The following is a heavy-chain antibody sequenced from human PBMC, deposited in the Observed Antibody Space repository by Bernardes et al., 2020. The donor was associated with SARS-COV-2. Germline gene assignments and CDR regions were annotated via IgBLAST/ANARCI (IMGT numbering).Heavy chain of an antibody. V-gene: IGHV1-69*13. Sequence: SVKVSCKASGYTFTSYGISWVRQAPGQGLEWMGGIIPIFGTANYAQKFQGRVTITADESTSTAYMELSSLRSEDTAVYYCARANYDYYYYGMDVWGQGTTVTVSS. CDR1: GYTFTSYG. D-gene: IGHD1-7*01. CDR3: ARANYDYYYYGMDV. CDR2: IIPIFGTA. J-gene: IGHJ6*02.